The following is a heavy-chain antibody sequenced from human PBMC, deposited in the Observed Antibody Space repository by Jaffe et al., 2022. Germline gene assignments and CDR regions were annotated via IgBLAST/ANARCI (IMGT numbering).Heavy chain of an antibody. CDR1: GYSISSGYY. CDR3: ARHALEYSSSWNWFDP. CDR2: IYHSGST. Sequence: QVQLQESGPGLVKPSETLSLTCAVSGYSISSGYYWGWIRQPPGKGLEWIGSIYHSGSTYYNPSLKSRVTISVDTSKNQFSLKLSSVTAADTAVYYCARHALEYSSSWNWFDPWGQGTLVTVSS. V-gene: IGHV4-38-2*01. J-gene: IGHJ5*02. D-gene: IGHD6-13*01.